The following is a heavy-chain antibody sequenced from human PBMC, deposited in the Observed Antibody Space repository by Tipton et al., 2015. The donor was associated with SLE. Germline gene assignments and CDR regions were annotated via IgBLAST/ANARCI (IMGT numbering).Heavy chain of an antibody. V-gene: IGHV4-34*01. CDR2: INHSGSA. CDR1: GGSLSGHY. J-gene: IGHJ3*02. Sequence: TLSLTCAVYGGSLSGHYWSWIRQPPGKGLEWIGEINHSGSANYNPSLKSRVIISVDTSKNQFSLKLSSVTAADTAVYYCARHYDSSGYDAFDIWGQGTMVTVSS. D-gene: IGHD3-22*01. CDR3: ARHYDSSGYDAFDI.